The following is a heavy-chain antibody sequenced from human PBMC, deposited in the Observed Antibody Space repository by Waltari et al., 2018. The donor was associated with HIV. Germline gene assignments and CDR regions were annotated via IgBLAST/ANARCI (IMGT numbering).Heavy chain of an antibody. Sequence: QVQLVQSGAEMKMPGSAVRISCTASGGTFASSRIKWVRQVPGQGLEWMGRVVPILRTTQYSEHFKGRISITADKATATAFVDLTGLTSADTARYYCVLGSHYYDTSGYYETWGQGTLVTVSS. J-gene: IGHJ1*01. CDR2: VVPILRTT. CDR1: GGTFASSR. V-gene: IGHV1-69*08. D-gene: IGHD3-22*01. CDR3: VLGSHYYDTSGYYET.